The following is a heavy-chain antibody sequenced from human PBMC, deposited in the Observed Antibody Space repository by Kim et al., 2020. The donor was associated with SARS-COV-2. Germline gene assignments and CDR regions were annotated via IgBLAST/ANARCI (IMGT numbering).Heavy chain of an antibody. CDR2: IRSKPNSYAT. Sequence: GGSLRLSCATSGFTFSGSAMHWVRQASGKGLEWVGRIRSKPNSYATAYAASVTGRFTISRDDSKNTAYLQMNSLKTEDTAVYYCTRHLDFGVPFDYWGQGTLVTVSS. V-gene: IGHV3-73*01. CDR1: GFTFSGSA. J-gene: IGHJ4*02. CDR3: TRHLDFGVPFDY. D-gene: IGHD4-17*01.